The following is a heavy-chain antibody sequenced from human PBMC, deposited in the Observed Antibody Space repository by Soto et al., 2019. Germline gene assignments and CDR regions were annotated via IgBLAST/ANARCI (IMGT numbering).Heavy chain of an antibody. Sequence: EVQLVESGGGLVQPGGSLRLSCAASGFTVSSNYMSWVRQAPGKGLEWVSVIYSGGSTYYADSVKGRFTISRHNSKNTLYLQMNSLIGEDTAVYYCARDRPYCSGGSCYSFDYWGQGTLVTVSS. CDR1: GFTVSSNY. D-gene: IGHD2-15*01. J-gene: IGHJ4*02. V-gene: IGHV3-53*04. CDR3: ARDRPYCSGGSCYSFDY. CDR2: IYSGGST.